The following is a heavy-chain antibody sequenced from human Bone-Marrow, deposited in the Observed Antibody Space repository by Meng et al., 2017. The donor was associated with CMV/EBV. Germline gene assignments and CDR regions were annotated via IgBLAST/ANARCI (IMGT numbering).Heavy chain of an antibody. D-gene: IGHD3-3*01. CDR1: GYTFTGYY. CDR3: ARAPQPAIYDFWSGYHYDY. J-gene: IGHJ4*02. V-gene: IGHV1-2*02. Sequence: ASVKVSCKASGYTFTGYYMHWVRQAPGQGLEWMGWINPNSGGTNYAQKFQGRVTMTTDTSTSTAYMELRSLRSDDTAVYYCARAPQPAIYDFWSGYHYDYWGQGTLVTVSS. CDR2: INPNSGGT.